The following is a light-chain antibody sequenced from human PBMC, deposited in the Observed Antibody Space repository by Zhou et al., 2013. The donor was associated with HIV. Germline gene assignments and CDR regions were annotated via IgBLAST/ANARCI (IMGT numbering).Light chain of an antibody. CDR2: GAS. Sequence: EIVLTQSPGTLSLSPGERATLSCRASQSVSSNYLAWYQQKPGQAPRLLIYGASSRATGIPDRFSGSGSGTDFTLTISRLEPEXFAVYYCQQYGSSFTFGPGTKLD. CDR1: QSVSSNY. V-gene: IGKV3-20*01. CDR3: QQYGSSFT. J-gene: IGKJ3*01.